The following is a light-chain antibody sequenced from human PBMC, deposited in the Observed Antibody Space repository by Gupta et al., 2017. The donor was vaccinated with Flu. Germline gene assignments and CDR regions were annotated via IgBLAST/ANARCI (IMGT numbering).Light chain of an antibody. V-gene: IGLV3-1*01. CDR3: QAWDSTTGV. J-gene: IGLJ1*01. Sequence: SYELTQPPSVSVSPGQTASITCSGDNLGDKYACWYQQKPGQPPVLAIYKDTKRPSGIPERFSGSNSGNTATLTISGTQAMDEADYYCQAWDSTTGVFGTGTKVTVL. CDR2: KDT. CDR1: NLGDKY.